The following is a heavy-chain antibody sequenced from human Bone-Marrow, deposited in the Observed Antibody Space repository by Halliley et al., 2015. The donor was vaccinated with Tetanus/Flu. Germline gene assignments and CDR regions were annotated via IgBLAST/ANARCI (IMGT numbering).Heavy chain of an antibody. CDR2: ISVFNGNT. J-gene: IGHJ4*02. Sequence: QLVQSGAEVKKPGASVKVSCKASGYTFTNYGISWVRQAPGQGLEWMGSISVFNGNTNYAQKVQDRVTITTDTSTSTTYMELRSLRSDDTAVYYCAGPSFCTPNFCQYFFDDWGQGTLVTVSS. V-gene: IGHV1-18*04. D-gene: IGHD3-3*01. CDR3: AGPSFCTPNFCQYFFDD. CDR1: GYTFTNYG.